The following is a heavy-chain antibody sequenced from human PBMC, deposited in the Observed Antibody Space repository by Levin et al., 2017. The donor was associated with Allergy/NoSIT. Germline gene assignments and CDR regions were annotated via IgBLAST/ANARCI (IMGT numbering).Heavy chain of an antibody. D-gene: IGHD6-13*01. V-gene: IGHV3-30*18. CDR1: GFTLRVYG. CDR3: AKQRSTSWKVFDY. CDR2: ISYDGKNI. Sequence: LSLTCAASGFTLRVYGVHWVRQAPGKGMEWMAFISYDGKNIYYADSVRGRFTISRDTSNNTLYLQMNSLRTEDTAVYYCAKQRSTSWKVFDYWGQGTLVTVSS. J-gene: IGHJ4*02.